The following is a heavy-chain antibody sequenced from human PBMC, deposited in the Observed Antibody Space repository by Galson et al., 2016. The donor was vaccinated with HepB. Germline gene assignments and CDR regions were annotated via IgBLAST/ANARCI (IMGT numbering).Heavy chain of an antibody. Sequence: SLRLSCAASGFPFGSHWMHWVRQAPGKGLLWLARVYDDGSRTFYADSVRARFSIYRDNDKNTLYLQMNSLRAEDTAVYFCARGLLHDYGVDVWGQGTTVTVSS. CDR1: GFPFGSHW. CDR2: VYDDGSRT. CDR3: ARGLLHDYGVDV. V-gene: IGHV3-74*01. J-gene: IGHJ6*02. D-gene: IGHD2-15*01.